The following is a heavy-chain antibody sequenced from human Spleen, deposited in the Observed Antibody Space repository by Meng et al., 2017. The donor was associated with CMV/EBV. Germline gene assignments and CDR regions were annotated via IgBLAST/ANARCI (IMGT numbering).Heavy chain of an antibody. CDR2: ISSSTSYI. Sequence: GESLKISCAASGFTFSSYEMNWVRQAPGKGLEWVSSISSSTSYIYNADSVKGRFTISRDNAKNSLYLQMNSLRAEDTAVYYCARQSITGTTNYYGMDVWGQGTTVTVSS. J-gene: IGHJ6*02. CDR1: GFTFSSYE. D-gene: IGHD1-20*01. CDR3: ARQSITGTTNYYGMDV. V-gene: IGHV3-21*04.